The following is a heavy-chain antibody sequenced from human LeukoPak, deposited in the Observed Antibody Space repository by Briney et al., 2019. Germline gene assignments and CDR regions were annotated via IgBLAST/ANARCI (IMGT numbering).Heavy chain of an antibody. CDR3: TRGPTQQWLYYGMDV. V-gene: IGHV3-49*04. Sequence: GGSLRLSCTASGFAFGDHAMSWVRQAPGKGLEWVGFIRSKTYGGTTEYAASVKGRFTISRDDSKSIAYLQMNSLKTEDTAVYYCTRGPTQQWLYYGMDVWGQGTTVTVSS. CDR1: GFAFGDHA. D-gene: IGHD5-18*01. CDR2: IRSKTYGGTT. J-gene: IGHJ6*02.